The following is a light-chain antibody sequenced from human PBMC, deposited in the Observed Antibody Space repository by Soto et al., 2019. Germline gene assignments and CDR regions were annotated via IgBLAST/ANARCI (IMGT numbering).Light chain of an antibody. J-gene: IGKJ5*01. V-gene: IGKV1D-13*01. CDR3: QQFNNFPLT. CDR1: QGISTN. CDR2: DAS. Sequence: AIHLTQSPSSLSASVGDRVTITCRASQGISTNLGWYQQTPGKAPKLLIYDASSLESGVPSRFSGSGSGTDFTLTISSLQPEDFATYYCQQFNNFPLTFCQGTRLDIK.